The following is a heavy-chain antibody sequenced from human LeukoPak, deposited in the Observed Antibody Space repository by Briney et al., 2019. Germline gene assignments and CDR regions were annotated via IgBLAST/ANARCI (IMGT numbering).Heavy chain of an antibody. CDR1: GGSIRSSYYY. J-gene: IGHJ4*02. Sequence: PSETLSLTCTVSGGSIRSSYYYWGWIRQPPGKGLEWIGSIYDSGSTYYNPSLKSRVTISVDTSKNQFSLKLSSVTAADTAVYYCARHYVWGNNPYYPFDHWGQGALVTVSS. V-gene: IGHV4-39*01. CDR2: IYDSGST. CDR3: ARHYVWGNNPYYPFDH. D-gene: IGHD3-16*01.